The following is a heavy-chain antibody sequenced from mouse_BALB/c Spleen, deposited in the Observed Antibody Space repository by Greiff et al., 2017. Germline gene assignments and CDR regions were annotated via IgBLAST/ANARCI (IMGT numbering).Heavy chain of an antibody. D-gene: IGHD1-1*01. J-gene: IGHJ3*01. V-gene: IGHV1-9*01. CDR3: ARHLYYGSSYEGFAY. CDR1: GYTFSSYW. Sequence: VKLQQSGAELMKPGASVKISCKATGYTFSSYWIEWVKQRPGHGLEWIGEILPGSGSTNYNEKFKGKATFTADTSSNTAYMQLSSLTSEDSAVYYCARHLYYGSSYEGFAYWGQGTLVTVSA. CDR2: ILPGSGST.